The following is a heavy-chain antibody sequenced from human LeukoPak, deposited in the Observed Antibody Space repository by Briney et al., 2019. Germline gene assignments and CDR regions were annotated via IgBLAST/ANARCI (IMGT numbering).Heavy chain of an antibody. CDR3: ARRIWSGYPRYNWFDP. V-gene: IGHV4-39*01. Sequence: PSETLSLTCTVSGGSISSSSYYWGWIRQSPGKGLEWIGEINQSGNINHNPSLKSRVSLSVDTSKNQFSLRLTSVTAADTAIYYCARRIWSGYPRYNWFDPWGQGTLVTVSS. D-gene: IGHD3-3*01. CDR1: GGSISSSSYY. CDR2: INQSGNI. J-gene: IGHJ5*02.